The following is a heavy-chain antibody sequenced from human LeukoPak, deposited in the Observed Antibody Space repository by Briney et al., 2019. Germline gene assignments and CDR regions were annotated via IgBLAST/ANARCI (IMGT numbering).Heavy chain of an antibody. CDR1: GFTVSPNY. J-gene: IGHJ4*02. D-gene: IGHD4-17*01. CDR2: IYSGGTT. CDR3: ARESYGDYVLGY. V-gene: IGHV3-66*01. Sequence: GGSLRLSCADSGFTVSPNYMSWVRQAPGKGLEWVSVIYSGGTTYYADSVKGRFTISRDNSKNTLYLQMNSLRAEDTAVYYCARESYGDYVLGYWGQGTLVTVSS.